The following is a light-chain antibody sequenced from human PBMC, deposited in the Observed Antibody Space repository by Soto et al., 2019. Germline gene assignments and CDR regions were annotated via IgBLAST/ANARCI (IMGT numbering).Light chain of an antibody. CDR1: RDISNS. CDR2: GAS. Sequence: DIQMTQSPSSVSASVGDRLTITCRASRDISNSLAWYQQTPGKAPKLLLRGASSLHRGVPSRFSGGGAGTEFTLTISSLPPEDFATYSCQQTSAFPRTFGQGTKWIS. V-gene: IGKV1-12*01. J-gene: IGKJ3*01. CDR3: QQTSAFPRT.